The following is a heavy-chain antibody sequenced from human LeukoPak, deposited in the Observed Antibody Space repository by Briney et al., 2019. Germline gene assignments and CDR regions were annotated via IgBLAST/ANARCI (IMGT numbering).Heavy chain of an antibody. CDR2: INSDGSEG. CDR1: GFTFSGFW. Sequence: GGSLRLSCAVSGFTFSGFWMSWSRQAPGKGLEWVASINSDGSEGYYVDSVKGRFTISRDNAKNSLFLQMNSLRAEDTAVYYCARDNGWSADFWGQGTLVTVSS. J-gene: IGHJ4*02. V-gene: IGHV3-7*03. CDR3: ARDNGWSADF. D-gene: IGHD2-15*01.